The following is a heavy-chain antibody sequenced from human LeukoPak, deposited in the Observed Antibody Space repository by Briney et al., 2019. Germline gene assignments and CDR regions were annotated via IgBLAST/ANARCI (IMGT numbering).Heavy chain of an antibody. D-gene: IGHD6-25*01. CDR1: GFTFSSYA. CDR3: ASDYFLDY. J-gene: IGHJ4*02. V-gene: IGHV3-23*01. CDR2: ISDSGART. Sequence: PGGSLRLSCAASGFTFSSYAMTWVRQAPGKGLEWVSTISDSGARTNYADSAKGRFTTSRDNSMNTLYLQMNSLRADDTAVYYCASDYFLDYWGQGTLVTVSS.